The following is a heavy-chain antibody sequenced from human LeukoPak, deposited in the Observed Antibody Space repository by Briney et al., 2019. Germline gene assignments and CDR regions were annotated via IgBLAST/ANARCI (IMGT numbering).Heavy chain of an antibody. V-gene: IGHV3-20*04. Sequence: GGSLRLSCAASGFTFDDYGMSWVRQVPGKGLEWVSGINWNGGSTGYADSVKGRFTISRDNAKNSLYLQMNSLRAEDTALYYCAREDGRRGSRGIFGVLVASLPDFWGQGTLVTASS. CDR2: INWNGGST. CDR1: GFTFDDYG. CDR3: AREDGRRGSRGIFGVLVASLPDF. J-gene: IGHJ4*02. D-gene: IGHD3-3*01.